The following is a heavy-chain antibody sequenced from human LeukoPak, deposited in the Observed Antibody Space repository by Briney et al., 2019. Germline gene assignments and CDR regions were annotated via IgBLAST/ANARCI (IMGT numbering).Heavy chain of an antibody. CDR2: IIPIFGTA. J-gene: IGHJ2*01. D-gene: IGHD5-12*01. Sequence: ASMKVSCKASGGTFSGYAISWVRQAPGQGLEWMGGIIPIFGTANYAQKFQGRVTITADKSTSTAYMELSSLRSEDTAVYYCARGDSGYDLGYWYFDLWGRGTLVTVSS. CDR1: GGTFSGYA. V-gene: IGHV1-69*06. CDR3: ARGDSGYDLGYWYFDL.